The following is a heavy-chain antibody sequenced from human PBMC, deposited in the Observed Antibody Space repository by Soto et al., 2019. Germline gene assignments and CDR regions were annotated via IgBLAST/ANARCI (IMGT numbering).Heavy chain of an antibody. D-gene: IGHD5-12*01. CDR2: VRSKPNNYAT. V-gene: IGHV3-73*01. CDR3: TNTWERVATNAEATRTYDY. Sequence: EVQLVEAGGGLVQPGGSLKLSCAASGFTFSGSAMHWVRQASGKGLEWVGRVRSKPNNYATSYAASVKGRFTISRDDSKNTPYRQMNSMKTWDTALYYCTNTWERVATNAEATRTYDYWGQGTLVTVSS. J-gene: IGHJ4*02. CDR1: GFTFSGSA.